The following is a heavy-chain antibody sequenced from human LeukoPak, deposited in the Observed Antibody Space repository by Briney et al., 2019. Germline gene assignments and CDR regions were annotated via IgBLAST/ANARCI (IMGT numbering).Heavy chain of an antibody. CDR1: GGSISSYY. CDR2: IYTSGNT. D-gene: IGHD6-19*01. J-gene: IGHJ5*02. Sequence: KPSETLSLTCTVSGGSISSYYWNWIRQPAGKGLEWIGRIYTSGNTNSNPSLKSRVTMSVDTSKNQFSLKLSSVTAADTAVYYCARDPSEYSSGWYSGNWFDPWGQGTLVTVSS. CDR3: ARDPSEYSSGWYSGNWFDP. V-gene: IGHV4-4*07.